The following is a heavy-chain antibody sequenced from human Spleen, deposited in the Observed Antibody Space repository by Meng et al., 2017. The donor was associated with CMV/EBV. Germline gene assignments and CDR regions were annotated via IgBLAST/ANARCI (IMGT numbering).Heavy chain of an antibody. D-gene: IGHD6-13*01. CDR2: INGDGSST. CDR1: GFTFSSYW. CDR3: ARDPFGIATQ. V-gene: IGHV3-74*01. Sequence: GVLKISCAASGFTFSSYWMHWVRQVPGKGLVWVSRINGDGSSTSNADSVKGRFTVSRDNAKNTLYLQMDSLRAEDTAVYYCARDPFGIATQWGQGTLVTVSS. J-gene: IGHJ4*02.